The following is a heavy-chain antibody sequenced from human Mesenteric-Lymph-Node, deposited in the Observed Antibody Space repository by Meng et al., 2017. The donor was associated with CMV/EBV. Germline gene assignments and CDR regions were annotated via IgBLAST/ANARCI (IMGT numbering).Heavy chain of an antibody. V-gene: IGHV5-51*01. D-gene: IGHD3-10*01. CDR3: ARQDYYGSGSSNLLPDY. J-gene: IGHJ4*02. CDR2: IYPGDSDT. Sequence: YSFTSYWIGWVRQMPGKGLEWMGIIYPGDSDTRYSPSFQGQVTISADKSISTAYLQWSSLKASDTAMYYCARQDYYGSGSSNLLPDYWGQGTLVTVSS. CDR1: YSFTSYW.